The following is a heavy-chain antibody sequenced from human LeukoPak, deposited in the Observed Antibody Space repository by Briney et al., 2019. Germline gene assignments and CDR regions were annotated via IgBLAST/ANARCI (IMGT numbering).Heavy chain of an antibody. CDR3: ARGRWLRFMTRRYYYMDV. J-gene: IGHJ6*03. CDR2: INHSGST. Sequence: PSETLSLTCAVYGGSFSGYYWSWIRQPPGKGLELIGEINHSGSTNYNPSLESRVTISVDTSKNQFSLKLSSVTAADTAVYYCARGRWLRFMTRRYYYMDVWGKGTTVTVSS. CDR1: GGSFSGYY. D-gene: IGHD5-12*01. V-gene: IGHV4-34*01.